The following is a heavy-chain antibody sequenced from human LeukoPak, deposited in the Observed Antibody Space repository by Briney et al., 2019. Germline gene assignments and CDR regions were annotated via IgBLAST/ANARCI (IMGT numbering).Heavy chain of an antibody. D-gene: IGHD3-10*01. Sequence: GRSLRLSCPASGFIFSSYAMHWVRQAPGKGLEWVAVISYVGSNKYYADSVEGRFTISRDNSQNTLYLQMNSLRAEDTAVYYCAAYMVRGVIRTGAYYGMDVWGKGTTGTVSS. CDR2: ISYVGSNK. CDR1: GFIFSSYA. V-gene: IGHV3-30*04. J-gene: IGHJ6*04. CDR3: AAYMVRGVIRTGAYYGMDV.